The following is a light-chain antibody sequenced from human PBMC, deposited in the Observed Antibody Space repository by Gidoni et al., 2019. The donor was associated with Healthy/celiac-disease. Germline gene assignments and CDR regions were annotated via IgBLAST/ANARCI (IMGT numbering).Light chain of an antibody. CDR3: QQSYSTLCS. CDR1: QSISSY. Sequence: DIQMTQSPSSLSASVGDRVTITCLASQSISSYLNWYQQKPGKAPKLLIYAASSLQSGVPSRFSGSGSGTDFTLTISSLQPEDFATYYCQQSYSTLCSFXQXTKLEIK. J-gene: IGKJ2*04. V-gene: IGKV1-39*01. CDR2: AAS.